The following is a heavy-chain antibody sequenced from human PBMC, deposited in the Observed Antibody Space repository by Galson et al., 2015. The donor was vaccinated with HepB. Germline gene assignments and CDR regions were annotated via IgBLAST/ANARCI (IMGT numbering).Heavy chain of an antibody. Sequence: SCKASGYTFTSYAMHWVRQAPGKGLEWVAVISYDGSNKYYADSVKGRFTISRDNSKNTLYLQMNSLRAEDTAVYYCARAGVSGWTLYYFDYWGQGTLVTVSS. V-gene: IGHV3-30-3*01. D-gene: IGHD6-19*01. CDR3: ARAGVSGWTLYYFDY. CDR1: GYTFTSYA. CDR2: ISYDGSNK. J-gene: IGHJ4*02.